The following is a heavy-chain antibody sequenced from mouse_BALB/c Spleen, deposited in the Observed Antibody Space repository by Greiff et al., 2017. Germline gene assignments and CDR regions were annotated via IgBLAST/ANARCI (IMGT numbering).Heavy chain of an antibody. CDR1: GYNFTSYW. Sequence: VQLQQPGAELVKPGTSVKLSCKASGYNFTSYWINWVKLRPGQGLEWIGDIYPGSGSTNYNEKFKSKATLTVDTSSSTAYMQLSSLASEDSALYYCAGEDYGNPYAMDYWGQGTSVTVSS. J-gene: IGHJ4*01. CDR2: IYPGSGST. D-gene: IGHD2-1*01. V-gene: IGHV1-55*01. CDR3: AGEDYGNPYAMDY.